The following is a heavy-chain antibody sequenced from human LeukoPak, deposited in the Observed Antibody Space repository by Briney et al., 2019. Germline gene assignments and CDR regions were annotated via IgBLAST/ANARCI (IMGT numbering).Heavy chain of an antibody. CDR1: GFTFSSYS. CDR3: ARDSSGYDPCDY. V-gene: IGHV3-21*01. Sequence: GRSLRLSCAASGFTFSSYSMRCVRQAPGKGLGWVSSIISSGYINYPDSVKGRFTISRDNAKNSLYLQMNSLRAEYTAVCYCARDSSGYDPCDYWGQGTLVTVSS. J-gene: IGHJ4*02. CDR2: IISSGYI. D-gene: IGHD5-12*01.